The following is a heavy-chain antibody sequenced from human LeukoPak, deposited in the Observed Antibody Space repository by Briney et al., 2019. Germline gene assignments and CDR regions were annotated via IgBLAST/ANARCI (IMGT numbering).Heavy chain of an antibody. J-gene: IGHJ4*02. CDR3: STRGD. V-gene: IGHV4-59*12. Sequence: SETLSLTCTVSGDSIRSYYWSWIRQSPGKGLEWIGYIYYSGSTNYNPSLKSRVTISANTSKGQFSLKLTSVTAADTAVYYCSTRGDWGQGTLVTVSS. CDR1: GDSIRSYY. CDR2: IYYSGST.